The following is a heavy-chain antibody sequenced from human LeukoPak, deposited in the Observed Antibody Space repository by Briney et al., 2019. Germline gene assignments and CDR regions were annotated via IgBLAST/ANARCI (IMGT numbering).Heavy chain of an antibody. CDR3: ARAGPRRDGYNCDY. CDR1: GFTFSDYY. D-gene: IGHD5-24*01. V-gene: IGHV3-11*06. CDR2: ISSSSSYT. J-gene: IGHJ4*02. Sequence: GGSLRLSCAASGFTFSDYYMSWIRQAPGKGLEWVSYISSSSSYTNYADSVKGRFTISRDDAKNLLSLQMISLRVEDTAVYYCARAGPRRDGYNCDYWGQGTLVTVSS.